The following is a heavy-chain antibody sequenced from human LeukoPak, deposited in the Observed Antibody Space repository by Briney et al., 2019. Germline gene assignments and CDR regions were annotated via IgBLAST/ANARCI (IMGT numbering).Heavy chain of an antibody. CDR3: AEVDSGSYLGEHY. CDR1: GFTFSSYA. V-gene: IGHV3-23*01. Sequence: GGSLRLSCAASGFTFSSYAMSWVRQAPGKGLEWVSAISGSGGSTYYADSVKGRFTISRDNSKNTLYLQMNSLRAEDTAVYYCAEVDSGSYLGEHYWGQGTLVTVSS. D-gene: IGHD1-26*01. CDR2: ISGSGGST. J-gene: IGHJ4*02.